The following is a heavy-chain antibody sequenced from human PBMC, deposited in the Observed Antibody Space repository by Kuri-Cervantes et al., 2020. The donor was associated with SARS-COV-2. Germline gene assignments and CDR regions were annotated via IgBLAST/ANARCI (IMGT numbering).Heavy chain of an antibody. D-gene: IGHD3-16*01. CDR3: ARGGRASRFMFEY. V-gene: IGHV1-46*01. CDR1: GYTFTNYF. CDR2: IDPSGGST. Sequence: ASVKVSCKASGYTFTNYFMHWVRQAPGQGLEWMGIIDPSGGSTNYAQNFLGRVTMTRDTSTSTVYMELSSLRSEDTAVYYCARGGRASRFMFEYWGQGTLVTVSS. J-gene: IGHJ4*02.